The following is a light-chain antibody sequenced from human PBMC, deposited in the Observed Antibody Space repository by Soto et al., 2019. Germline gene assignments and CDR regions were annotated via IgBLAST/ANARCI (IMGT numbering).Light chain of an antibody. J-gene: IGKJ2*01. CDR1: QSVSSN. V-gene: IGKV3-15*01. Sequence: EIVMTQSPATLSVSPGERATVSCRASQSVSSNLAWYQQKPGQAPRLLIYGASTRATGIPARFSGSGSGTEFTLNIGSLQSEDFAVYYCQQYNNWPRTFGQGTKLDIK. CDR3: QQYNNWPRT. CDR2: GAS.